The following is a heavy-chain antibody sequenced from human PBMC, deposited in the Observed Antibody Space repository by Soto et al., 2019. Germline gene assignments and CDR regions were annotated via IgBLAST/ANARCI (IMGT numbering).Heavy chain of an antibody. V-gene: IGHV5-10-1*01. CDR3: ARHDTTDYESGAHFYGDY. CDR1: GYSFTNYW. CDR2: IDPSDSYT. J-gene: IGHJ4*02. D-gene: IGHD3-22*01. Sequence: PGESLKISCKGSGYSFTNYWISWVRQMPGKGLEWMGRIDPSDSYTNYSPSFQGHVTISVDKSISTAYLQWSSLKASDTAIYYCARHDTTDYESGAHFYGDYLGQATQVTVPS.